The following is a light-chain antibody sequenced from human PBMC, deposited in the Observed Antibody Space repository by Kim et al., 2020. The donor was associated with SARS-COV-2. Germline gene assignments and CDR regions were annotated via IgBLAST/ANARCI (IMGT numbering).Light chain of an antibody. CDR1: LSNIGSNT. CDR3: ATWDDSLNGVV. J-gene: IGLJ2*01. V-gene: IGLV1-44*01. Sequence: GQRVTISCSGSLSNIGSNTVNWYQQLPGMAPNLLIYSNNQRPSGVPDRISGSKSGTSASLAISGLQSEDEADYYCATWDDSLNGVVFGGGTQLTVL. CDR2: SNN.